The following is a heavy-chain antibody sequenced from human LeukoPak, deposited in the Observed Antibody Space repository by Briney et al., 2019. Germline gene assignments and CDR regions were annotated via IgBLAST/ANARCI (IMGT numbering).Heavy chain of an antibody. J-gene: IGHJ4*02. CDR2: ISYDGSNK. V-gene: IGHV3-30*04. CDR1: GCTFSSYA. CDR3: ARDSPIARGWYYLDY. Sequence: GRSLRLSCAGSGCTFSSYAMHWVRQAPGKGLEWVAVISYDGSNKYYADSVKGRFTISRDNSKNTLYLQMNSLRAEDTAVYYCARDSPIARGWYYLDYWGQGTLVTVSS. D-gene: IGHD6-19*01.